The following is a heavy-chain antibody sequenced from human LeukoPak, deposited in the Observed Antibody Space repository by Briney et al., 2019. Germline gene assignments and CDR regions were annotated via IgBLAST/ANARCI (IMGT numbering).Heavy chain of an antibody. CDR3: TRAHWVGNYVFSRFDP. J-gene: IGHJ5*02. Sequence: AASVKVSCKTSGYIFSDFYIHWVRQAPGQGLEWMGWTSPKNLGTNIARKFQHRVTMTLDTSISTAYLELSSLRSDDTALYYCTRAHWVGNYVFSRFDPWGQGTLVTVSS. CDR1: GYIFSDFY. D-gene: IGHD3-10*02. CDR2: TSPKNLGT. V-gene: IGHV1-2*02.